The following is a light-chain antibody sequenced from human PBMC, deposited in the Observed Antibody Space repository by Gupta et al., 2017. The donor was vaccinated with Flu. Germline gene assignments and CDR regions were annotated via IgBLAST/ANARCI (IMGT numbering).Light chain of an antibody. V-gene: IGLV7-46*01. CDR2: DTS. CDR3: LLSYSGSWV. J-gene: IGLJ3*02. Sequence: GTVTPTCGSSTGAVTSGHYPYWFQQKPGQAPRTVIYDTSNKHSWTPARFSGSLLGGKAALTLSGAQPEDEANYYCLLSYSGSWVFGGGTKLTVL. CDR1: TGAVTSGHY.